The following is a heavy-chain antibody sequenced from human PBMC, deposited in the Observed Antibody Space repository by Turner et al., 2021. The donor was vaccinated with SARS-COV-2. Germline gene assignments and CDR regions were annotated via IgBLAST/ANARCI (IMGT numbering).Heavy chain of an antibody. CDR2: IKEEGSEK. V-gene: IGHV3-7*03. J-gene: IGHJ6*02. CDR3: ARSSVDSGYEDDYYYYYGMDV. D-gene: IGHD5-12*01. CDR1: GFTCSNYW. Sequence: EVQLVESGGGLVQPGGSMRLSCAASGFTCSNYWMSLVRQAPGKGLEWVANIKEEGSEKYYVDSVKGRFPISRDNAKNSLYLQMNSLRAEDTAVYYCARSSVDSGYEDDYYYYYGMDVWGQGTTVTVSS.